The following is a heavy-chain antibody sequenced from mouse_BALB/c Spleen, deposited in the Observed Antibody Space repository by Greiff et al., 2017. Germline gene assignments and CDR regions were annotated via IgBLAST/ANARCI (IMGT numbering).Heavy chain of an antibody. J-gene: IGHJ4*01. V-gene: IGHV1S127*01. CDR3: ARGEVRRDYAMDY. CDR2: IDPSNSET. Sequence: VQGVESGPELVRPGASVKMSCKASGYTFTSYWMHWVKQRPGQGLEWIGMIDPSNSETRLNQKFKDKATLNVDKSSNTAYMQLSSLTSEDSAVYYCARGEVRRDYAMDYWGQGTSVTVSS. D-gene: IGHD2-14*01. CDR1: GYTFTSYW.